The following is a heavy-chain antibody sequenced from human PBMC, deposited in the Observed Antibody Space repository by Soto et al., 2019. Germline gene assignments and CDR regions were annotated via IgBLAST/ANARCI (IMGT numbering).Heavy chain of an antibody. CDR2: ISGSGGST. CDR3: AKDRRIVVGAEFDP. V-gene: IGHV3-23*01. J-gene: IGHJ5*02. Sequence: EVQLLESGGGLVQPGGSLSLSCAASGFRFSDYAMSWVRQAPGKGLEWVPSISGSGGSTYYADPVKGRFTISRDSSKNTLYLQMNSLRGEDTAVYYCAKDRRIVVGAEFDPWGQGTLVTVSS. D-gene: IGHD3-22*01. CDR1: GFRFSDYA.